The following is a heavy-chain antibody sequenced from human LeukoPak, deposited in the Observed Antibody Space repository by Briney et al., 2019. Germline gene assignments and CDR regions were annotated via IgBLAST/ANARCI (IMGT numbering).Heavy chain of an antibody. CDR2: IKQDGSEK. CDR1: GFTFSSYW. Sequence: GGSLRLSCAASGFTFSSYWMSWVRQAPGKGLEWVANIKQDGSEKYYVDSVKGRFTISRDNAKNSLYLQMNSPRAEDTAVYYCARGSDYGDFDFDYWGQGTLVTVSS. J-gene: IGHJ4*02. D-gene: IGHD4-17*01. CDR3: ARGSDYGDFDFDY. V-gene: IGHV3-7*04.